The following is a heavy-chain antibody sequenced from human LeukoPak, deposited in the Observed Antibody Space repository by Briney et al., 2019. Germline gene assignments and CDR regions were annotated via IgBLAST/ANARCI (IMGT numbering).Heavy chain of an antibody. V-gene: IGHV3-7*03. CDR2: IKQDGSEK. CDR1: EFTFSSYS. D-gene: IGHD1-26*01. Sequence: GGSLRLSCAASEFTFSSYSMNWVRQAPGKGLEWVANIKQDGSEKNYVDSVKGRFTISRDNAKNSLYLQMNSLRAEDTAVYYCTRDYRGTFDYWGQGTPVTVSS. CDR3: TRDYRGTFDY. J-gene: IGHJ4*02.